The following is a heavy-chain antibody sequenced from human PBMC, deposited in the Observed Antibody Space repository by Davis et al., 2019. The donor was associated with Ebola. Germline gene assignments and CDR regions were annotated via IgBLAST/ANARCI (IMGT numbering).Heavy chain of an antibody. CDR2: IIPIFGTA. CDR3: ARDMVSGLWFRESPDDYGMDV. CDR1: GGTFSSHA. D-gene: IGHD3-10*01. J-gene: IGHJ6*02. V-gene: IGHV1-69*06. Sequence: AASVKVSCKASGGTFSSHAISWVRQAPGQGLEWMGGIIPIFGTANYAQKFQGRVTITADKSTSTAYMELSSLRSEDTAVYYCARDMVSGLWFRESPDDYGMDVWGQGTTVTVSS.